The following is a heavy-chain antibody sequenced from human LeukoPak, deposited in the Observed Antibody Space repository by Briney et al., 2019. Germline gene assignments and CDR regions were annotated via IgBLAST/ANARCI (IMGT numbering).Heavy chain of an antibody. CDR2: INHSGST. D-gene: IGHD6-13*01. V-gene: IGHV4-34*01. CDR3: AISAAAGTYYFDY. J-gene: IGHJ4*02. CDR1: DGSFSGYY. Sequence: SETLSLTCAVYDGSFSGYYWGWIRQPPGKGLEWIGEINHSGSTNYNPSLKSRVTISVDTSKNQFSLKLSSVTAADTAVYYCAISAAAGTYYFDYWGQGTLVTVSS.